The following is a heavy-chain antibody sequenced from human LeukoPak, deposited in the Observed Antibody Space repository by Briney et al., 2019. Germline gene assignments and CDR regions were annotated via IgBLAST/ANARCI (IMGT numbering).Heavy chain of an antibody. V-gene: IGHV3-30*03. CDR1: GFTFSSYG. J-gene: IGHJ4*02. CDR2: ISYDGSNK. D-gene: IGHD3-22*01. CDR3: ASENYDSSGYLDY. Sequence: GGSLRLSCAASGFTFSSYGMHWVRQAPGKGLEWVAVISYDGSNKYYADSVKGRFTISRDNSKNTLYLQMNSLRAEDTAVYYCASENYDSSGYLDYWGQGTLVTVSS.